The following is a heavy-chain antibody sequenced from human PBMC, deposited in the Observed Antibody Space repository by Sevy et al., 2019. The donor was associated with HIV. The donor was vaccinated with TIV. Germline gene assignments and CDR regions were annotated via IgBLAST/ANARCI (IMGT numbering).Heavy chain of an antibody. D-gene: IGHD4-17*01. Sequence: GGSLRLSCAASGFTFSSYEMNWVRQAPGKGLECVSYISNSGTSIYYSDSVKGRFTISRDNARNSLYLQMNSLRAEDTAVYYCARDLPPSATTVAHFDYWGQGTLVTVSS. V-gene: IGHV3-48*03. CDR2: ISNSGTSI. J-gene: IGHJ4*02. CDR3: ARDLPPSATTVAHFDY. CDR1: GFTFSSYE.